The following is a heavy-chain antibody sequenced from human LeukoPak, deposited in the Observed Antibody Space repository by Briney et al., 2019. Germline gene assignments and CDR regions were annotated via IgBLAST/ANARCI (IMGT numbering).Heavy chain of an antibody. J-gene: IGHJ4*02. CDR3: AKEDGDYVFDY. CDR1: GFAFSSFA. V-gene: IGHV3-23*01. D-gene: IGHD4-17*01. Sequence: PGGSLRLSCVASGFAFSSFAMSWFRQAPGKRLEWVSSISGNGDYTYYADSVKGRFTISRDYSKNTLYLQMNSLRAEDTAVYYCAKEDGDYVFDYWGQGTLVTVSS. CDR2: ISGNGDYT.